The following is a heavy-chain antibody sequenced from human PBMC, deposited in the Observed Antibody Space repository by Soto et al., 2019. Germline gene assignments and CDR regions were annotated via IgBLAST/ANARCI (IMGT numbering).Heavy chain of an antibody. CDR2: ISGSGGST. J-gene: IGHJ1*01. CDR3: AKAKDSSSWYPVDFQH. V-gene: IGHV3-23*01. D-gene: IGHD6-13*01. Sequence: EVQLLESGGGLVQPGGSLRLSCAASGFTFSSYAMSWVRQAPGKGLEWVSAISGSGGSTYYADSVKGRFTISRDNSKNTLYLQMNSLRAEDTAVYYCAKAKDSSSWYPVDFQHWGQGTLVTVSS. CDR1: GFTFSSYA.